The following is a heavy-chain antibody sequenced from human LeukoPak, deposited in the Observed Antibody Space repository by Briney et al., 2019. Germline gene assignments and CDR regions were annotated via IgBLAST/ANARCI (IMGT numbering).Heavy chain of an antibody. CDR2: IDPKSGVT. CDR3: ARDAAVSADI. CDR1: GYTFTAYY. J-gene: IGHJ4*02. D-gene: IGHD6-19*01. Sequence: ASVTVSCTASGYTFTAYYMHWVRQVPGQGLEWMGRIDPKSGVTAYAQAFKGRVTMTRDTFIDTAYMDLSRLRSDDTAVYHCARDAAVSADIWGQGTLVTVSS. V-gene: IGHV1-2*06.